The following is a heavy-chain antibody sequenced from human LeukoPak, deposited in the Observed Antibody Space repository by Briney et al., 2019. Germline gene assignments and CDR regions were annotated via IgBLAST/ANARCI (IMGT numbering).Heavy chain of an antibody. J-gene: IGHJ4*02. D-gene: IGHD3-9*01. Sequence: GGSLRLSCAASGFTFSSYSMNWVRQAPGKGLEGVSSISSSSSCIYYADSVKGRFTISRDNAKNSLYLQMNSLRAEDTAVYYCARDGLSGDILTGYPYYWGQGTLVTVSS. CDR1: GFTFSSYS. V-gene: IGHV3-21*01. CDR3: ARDGLSGDILTGYPYY. CDR2: ISSSSSCI.